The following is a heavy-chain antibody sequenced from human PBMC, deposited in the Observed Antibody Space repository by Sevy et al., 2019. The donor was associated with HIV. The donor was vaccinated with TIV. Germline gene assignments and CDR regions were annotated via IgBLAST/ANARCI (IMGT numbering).Heavy chain of an antibody. CDR3: ARDMAYGSGSIVYDY. J-gene: IGHJ4*02. CDR2: ISSSSRYI. CDR1: GFVFSSYT. D-gene: IGHD3-10*01. V-gene: IGHV3-21*01. Sequence: GGSLTLSCAASGFVFSSYTMNWVRQSPGKGLEWVSSISSSSRYIFYADSVKGRFTISRDNARNSLYLQMNSLRAEDTAVYYCARDMAYGSGSIVYDYWGQGTLVTVSS.